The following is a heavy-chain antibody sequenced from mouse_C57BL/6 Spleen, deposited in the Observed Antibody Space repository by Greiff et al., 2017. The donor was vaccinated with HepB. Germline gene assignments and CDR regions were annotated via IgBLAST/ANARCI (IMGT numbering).Heavy chain of an antibody. CDR3: ASPITTVGEYYYAMDY. V-gene: IGHV5-12*01. Sequence: EVMLVESGGGLVQPGGSLKLSCAASGFTFSDYYMYWVRQTPEKRLEWVAYISNGGGSTYYPDTVKGRFTISRDNAKNTLYLQMSRLKSEDTAMYYCASPITTVGEYYYAMDYWGQGTSVTVSS. D-gene: IGHD1-1*01. J-gene: IGHJ4*01. CDR2: ISNGGGST. CDR1: GFTFSDYY.